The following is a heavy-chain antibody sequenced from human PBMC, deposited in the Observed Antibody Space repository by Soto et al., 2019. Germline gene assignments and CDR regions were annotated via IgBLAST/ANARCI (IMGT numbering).Heavy chain of an antibody. J-gene: IGHJ6*02. CDR1: AYSFTSYL. V-gene: IGHV5-10-1*01. CDR2: IAPSDSYA. D-gene: IGHD3-3*01. Sequence: GESLKISCKGSAYSFTSYLISWARQMPGKGLAGMGRIAPSDSYANYSPSFQGHVTISAVTDISSAYLQWSIQKAPHTAMYYCARHERSRITIFGARGYYGRDVCGQGTT. CDR3: ARHERSRITIFGARGYYGRDV.